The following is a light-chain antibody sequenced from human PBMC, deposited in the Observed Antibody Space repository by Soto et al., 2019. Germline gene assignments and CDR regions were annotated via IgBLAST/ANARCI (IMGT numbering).Light chain of an antibody. J-gene: IGKJ5*01. V-gene: IGKV1-33*01. CDR3: QQYDNLPIT. CDR2: DAS. Sequence: IQMTQSPSALSAAVGDRVTITCQASQDINNFLNWYQQKPGEAPKVLIYDASNLEAGVPSRFSGSGSGTDFTFTISSLKPEDIATYYCQQYDNLPITFGQGTRLEIK. CDR1: QDINNF.